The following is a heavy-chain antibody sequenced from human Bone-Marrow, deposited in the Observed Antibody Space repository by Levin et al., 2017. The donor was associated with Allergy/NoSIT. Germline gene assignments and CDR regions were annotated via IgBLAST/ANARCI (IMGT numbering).Heavy chain of an antibody. D-gene: IGHD5-24*01. V-gene: IGHV3-49*04. CDR1: GFSFGNHA. CDR2: IRSKTYRGTT. CDR3: SRDHYNFDLETGDYYYGMDV. Sequence: GESLKISCTASGFSFGNHAMSWVRQAPGKGLEWVGFIRSKTYRGTTDYAASVKGRFIISRDDSKNIAYLQMNSLKTEDTAVYYCSRDHYNFDLETGDYYYGMDVWGQGTTVTVSS. J-gene: IGHJ6*02.